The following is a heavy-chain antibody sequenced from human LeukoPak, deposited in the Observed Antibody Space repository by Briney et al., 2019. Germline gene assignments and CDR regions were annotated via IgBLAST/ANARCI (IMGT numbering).Heavy chain of an antibody. J-gene: IGHJ4*02. Sequence: KSSETLSLTCAVSGGSIRSFYWSWIRQPPGKGLEWIGFIYSSGTTHYNPSLKSRVTISVDTSKNQFSLELSSVTAADTAVYYCARGGYYTFPFDFWGQGTLVTVSS. V-gene: IGHV4-59*13. D-gene: IGHD2-15*01. CDR1: GGSIRSFY. CDR3: ARGGYYTFPFDF. CDR2: IYSSGTT.